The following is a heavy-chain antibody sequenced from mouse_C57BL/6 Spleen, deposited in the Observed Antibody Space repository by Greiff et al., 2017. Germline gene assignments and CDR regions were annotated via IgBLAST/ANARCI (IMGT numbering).Heavy chain of an antibody. Sequence: EVKLMESGGGLVKPGGSLKLSCAASGFTFSSYAMSWVRQTPDKRLEWVATISDGGSYTYYPDNVKGRFTISRDNAKNNLYLQMSHLKSEDTAMYYCARVGDYYGSSYPYYFDYWGQGTTLTVSS. CDR2: ISDGGSYT. CDR1: GFTFSSYA. D-gene: IGHD1-1*01. J-gene: IGHJ2*01. V-gene: IGHV5-4*03. CDR3: ARVGDYYGSSYPYYFDY.